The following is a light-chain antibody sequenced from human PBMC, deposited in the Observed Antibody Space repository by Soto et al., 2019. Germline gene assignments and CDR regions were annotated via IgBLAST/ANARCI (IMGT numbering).Light chain of an antibody. Sequence: QLVLTKPPSASGTPGQRVTISFSGSSSNIGSNYVYWYQQGPGTAPRLLMYRAGQRPSGVPDRFSGSKSGTSASLAISGLRSEDEADYYCAAWDDTLNGLVFGGWTKLTVL. V-gene: IGLV1-47*01. CDR3: AAWDDTLNGLV. CDR2: RAG. CDR1: SSNIGSNY. J-gene: IGLJ2*01.